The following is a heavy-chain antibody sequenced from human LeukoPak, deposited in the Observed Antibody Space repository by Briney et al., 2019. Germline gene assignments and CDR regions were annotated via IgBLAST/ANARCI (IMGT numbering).Heavy chain of an antibody. D-gene: IGHD6-13*01. CDR1: GFTFSDYY. J-gene: IGHJ4*02. Sequence: GGSLRLSCAPSGFTFSDYYMSWIRQAPGKGLEWVSYISSSSSYTNYADSVKGRFTISRDNVKNSLYLQMNSLRADDTAVYYCASPAAGTNSDYWGQGTLVTVSS. CDR3: ASPAAGTNSDY. V-gene: IGHV3-11*03. CDR2: ISSSSSYT.